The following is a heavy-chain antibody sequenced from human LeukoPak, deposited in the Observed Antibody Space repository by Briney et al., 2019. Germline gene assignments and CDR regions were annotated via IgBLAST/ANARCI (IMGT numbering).Heavy chain of an antibody. Sequence: SETLSLTCTVSGGSISSYYWSWIRQPPGKGLEWIGYIYHSGSTNYNPSLKSRVTISVDTSKNQFSLKLSSVTAADTAVYYCASSCANWGCGGENYFDYWGQGTLVTASS. V-gene: IGHV4-59*01. J-gene: IGHJ4*02. CDR1: GGSISSYY. CDR3: ASSCANWGCGGENYFDY. CDR2: IYHSGST. D-gene: IGHD7-27*01.